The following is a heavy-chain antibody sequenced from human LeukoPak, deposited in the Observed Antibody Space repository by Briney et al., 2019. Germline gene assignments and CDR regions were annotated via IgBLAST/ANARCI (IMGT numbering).Heavy chain of an antibody. CDR3: ASHGKSDYYDSSGYMSHWFDP. CDR1: GGSFSGYY. V-gene: IGHV4-34*01. Sequence: SETLSLTCAVYGGSFSGYYWSWIRQPPGKGLDWIGEINHSGSTNYNPSLKSRVTISVDTSKNQFSLKLSSVTAADTAVYYCASHGKSDYYDSSGYMSHWFDPWGQGTLVTVSS. J-gene: IGHJ5*02. D-gene: IGHD3-22*01. CDR2: INHSGST.